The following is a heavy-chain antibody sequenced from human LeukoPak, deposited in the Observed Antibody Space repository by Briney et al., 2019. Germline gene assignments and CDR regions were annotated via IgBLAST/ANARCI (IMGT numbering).Heavy chain of an antibody. V-gene: IGHV4-59*08. D-gene: IGHD3-10*01. J-gene: IGHJ4*02. CDR1: GGSISSYY. CDR3: AGDRGPLYFDY. Sequence: SETLSLTCTVSGGSISSYYWSWIRQPPGKGLEWIGYIYYSGSTNYNPSLKSRVTISVDTSKNQFSLKLSSVTAADTAVYYCAGDRGPLYFDYWGQGTLVTVSS. CDR2: IYYSGST.